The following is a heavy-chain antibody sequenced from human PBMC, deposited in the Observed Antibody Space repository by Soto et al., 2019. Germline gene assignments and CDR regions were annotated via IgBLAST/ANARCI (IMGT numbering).Heavy chain of an antibody. Sequence: EVQLLESGGGLVQPGGSLRLSCAASGYSVRTYAMNWVRQAPGKGLEWVPAISGSGDTTYYADSVKGRFTISRDNSKNTLSLQMNSLRAEDTAVYYCAKDIRHFDWLYPNSFDYWGQGAPVTVSS. D-gene: IGHD3-9*01. CDR1: GYSVRTYA. CDR2: ISGSGDTT. CDR3: AKDIRHFDWLYPNSFDY. J-gene: IGHJ4*02. V-gene: IGHV3-23*01.